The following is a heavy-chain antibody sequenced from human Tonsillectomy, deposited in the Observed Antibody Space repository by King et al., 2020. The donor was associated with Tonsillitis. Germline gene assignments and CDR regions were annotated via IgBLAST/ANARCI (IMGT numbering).Heavy chain of an antibody. D-gene: IGHD6-19*01. J-gene: IGHJ5*02. Sequence: FQLVQSGAEVKKPGSSVKVSCKASGGTFSSYAISWVRQAPGQGLEWMGGIIPIFGTANYAQKFQGRVTITADESTSTAYMELSSLRSEDTAVYYCARDQDRSGEYSSGWANWFDPWGQGTLVTVSS. CDR3: ARDQDRSGEYSSGWANWFDP. CDR1: GGTFSSYA. V-gene: IGHV1-69*12. CDR2: IIPIFGTA.